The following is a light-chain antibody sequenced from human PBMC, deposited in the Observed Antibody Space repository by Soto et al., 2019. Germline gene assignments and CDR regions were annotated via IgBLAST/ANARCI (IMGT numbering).Light chain of an antibody. Sequence: AIQMTQSPSSLSASVGDRVTITCRASQGIRNDLGWYQQKPGKAPKLLIYAASSLQSGVPSRFSGSGSGTDFTLTISSLQPEDFATYYCQQTYSTPPLYTFGQGTKLEIK. J-gene: IGKJ2*01. CDR1: QGIRND. CDR2: AAS. CDR3: QQTYSTPPLYT. V-gene: IGKV1-6*01.